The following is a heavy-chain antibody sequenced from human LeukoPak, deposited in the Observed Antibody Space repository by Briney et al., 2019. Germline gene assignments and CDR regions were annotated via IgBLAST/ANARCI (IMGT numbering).Heavy chain of an antibody. CDR1: GFTVSSNY. CDR3: ARGWQGAFDI. D-gene: IGHD2-15*01. Sequence: GGSLRLSCAASGFTVSSNYMSWVRQAPGKGLERLSVIYTDGSTYYADSVKGRFTISRHNSKNTLDHQMNRLRAEDTAVYYCARGWQGAFDICGQGRMVTVSS. J-gene: IGHJ3*02. CDR2: IYTDGST. V-gene: IGHV3-53*01.